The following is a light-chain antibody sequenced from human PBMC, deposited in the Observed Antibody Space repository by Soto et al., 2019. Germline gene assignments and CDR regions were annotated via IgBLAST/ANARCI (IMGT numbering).Light chain of an antibody. Sequence: DIQMTQTNSTLSSSVGDRVTITCRASQSISSWLAWYQQKPGKAPKLLIYKASTLKSGVPSRFSGSGSGTEFTLTISSLQPDDFATYYCQHYNSYSEAVGQGTKVDIK. CDR3: QHYNSYSEA. V-gene: IGKV1-5*03. CDR1: QSISSW. CDR2: KAS. J-gene: IGKJ1*01.